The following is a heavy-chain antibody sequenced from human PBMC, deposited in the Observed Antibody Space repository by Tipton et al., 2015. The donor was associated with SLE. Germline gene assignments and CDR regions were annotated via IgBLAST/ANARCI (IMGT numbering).Heavy chain of an antibody. V-gene: IGHV4-34*01. J-gene: IGHJ3*02. CDR2: INQSGST. CDR1: GGSFSGYS. CDR3: ARRDDI. Sequence: LRLSCTVYGGSFSGYSWSWIRQPPGKGLEWIGEINQSGSTNYNPSLKSRVTISVDTSKNQFSLKLSSVTAADTAVYYCARRDDIWGQGTMVTVSS.